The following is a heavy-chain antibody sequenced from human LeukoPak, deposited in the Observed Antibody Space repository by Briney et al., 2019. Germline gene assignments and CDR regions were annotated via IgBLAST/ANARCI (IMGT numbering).Heavy chain of an antibody. CDR3: ARVGRVIPASDWFDP. V-gene: IGHV1-18*01. Sequence: ASVKVSCKASGYTFTSYGISWVRQAPGQGLEWMGWISAYNGNTNYAQKLQGRVTMTTDTSTSTACMELRSLRSDDTAVYYCARVGRVIPASDWFDPWGQGTLVTVSS. CDR1: GYTFTSYG. D-gene: IGHD2-2*01. CDR2: ISAYNGNT. J-gene: IGHJ5*02.